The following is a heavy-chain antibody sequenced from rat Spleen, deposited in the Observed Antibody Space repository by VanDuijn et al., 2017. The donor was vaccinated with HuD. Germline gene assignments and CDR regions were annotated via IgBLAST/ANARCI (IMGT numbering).Heavy chain of an antibody. D-gene: IGHD1-4*01. CDR2: ISYSGST. CDR1: GYSITSSY. Sequence: EVQLQESGPGLVKPSQSLSLTCSVTGYSITSSYRWNWIRKFPGNKMEWVGHISYSGSTNYNPSLKSRISITRDTSKNQFFLQLNSVTTEDTATYYCVRNGYSSFDYWGQGVMVTVSS. V-gene: IGHV3-1*01. CDR3: VRNGYSSFDY. J-gene: IGHJ2*01.